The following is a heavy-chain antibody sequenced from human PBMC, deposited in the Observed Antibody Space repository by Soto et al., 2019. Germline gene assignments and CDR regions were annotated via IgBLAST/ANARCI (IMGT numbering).Heavy chain of an antibody. D-gene: IGHD3-22*01. Sequence: ASVKVSCKASGYTFTGYYMHWARQAPGQGLEWMGWINPNSGGTNYAQKFQGRVTMTRDTSISTAYMELSRLRSDDTAVYYCARRYYDSSGYFDYWGQGTLVTVSS. J-gene: IGHJ4*02. CDR2: INPNSGGT. CDR3: ARRYYDSSGYFDY. CDR1: GYTFTGYY. V-gene: IGHV1-2*02.